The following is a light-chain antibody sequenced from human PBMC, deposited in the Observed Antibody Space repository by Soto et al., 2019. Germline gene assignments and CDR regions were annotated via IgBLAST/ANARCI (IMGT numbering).Light chain of an antibody. Sequence: IQMTDSPSTLPASVLYRVTITFLSIQIISNWLSWYQQKPGTAPKVLIYHASNLQSGVPSRFSGSGSGTDFTLTISRLEPEDFAVYYCQQYGRSGTFGQGTKVDIK. CDR2: HAS. J-gene: IGKJ1*01. CDR3: QQYGRSGT. CDR1: QIISNW. V-gene: IGKV1-5*01.